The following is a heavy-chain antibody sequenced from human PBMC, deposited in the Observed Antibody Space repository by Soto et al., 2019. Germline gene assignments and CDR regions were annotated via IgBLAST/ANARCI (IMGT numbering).Heavy chain of an antibody. CDR1: VYTFTGYY. J-gene: IGHJ4*02. D-gene: IGHD3-16*01. CDR3: ARGVFGAFLDS. Sequence: ASVKLSFKASVYTFTGYYMHWLRQAPGQGLEWMGWINPNSGGTNYSQKFQGRVTMTRDTSISTAYMELSRLRSDDTAVYYCARGVFGAFLDSWGQGTQVTVSS. V-gene: IGHV1-2*02. CDR2: INPNSGGT.